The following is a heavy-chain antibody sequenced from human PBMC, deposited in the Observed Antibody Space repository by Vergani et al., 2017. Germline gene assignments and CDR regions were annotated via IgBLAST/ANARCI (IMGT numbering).Heavy chain of an antibody. Sequence: EVQLLESGGGLVKPGGSLRLSCAASGFTFSSYSMNWVRQAPGKGLEWVSSISSSSSYIYYADSVKGRFTISRDNAKNSLYLQMNSLRAEDTAVYYCAREKWGYSYGYEVAYYYYGMDVWGQGTTVTVSS. D-gene: IGHD5-18*01. J-gene: IGHJ6*02. CDR1: GFTFSSYS. V-gene: IGHV3-21*01. CDR2: ISSSSSYI. CDR3: AREKWGYSYGYEVAYYYYGMDV.